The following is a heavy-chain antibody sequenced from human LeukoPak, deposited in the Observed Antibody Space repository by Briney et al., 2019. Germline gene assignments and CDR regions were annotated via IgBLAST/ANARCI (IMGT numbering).Heavy chain of an antibody. CDR2: ISSSGGNT. Sequence: GGSLRLSCAASGFTFSSYAMSWVRQAPGEGLEWVSGISSSGGNTYYADSVKGRFTVSRDNSKNTLYLQMNSLRAEDTAVYYCAFPLYYFDYWGQGTLVTVSS. CDR3: AFPLYYFDY. CDR1: GFTFSSYA. J-gene: IGHJ4*02. V-gene: IGHV3-23*01.